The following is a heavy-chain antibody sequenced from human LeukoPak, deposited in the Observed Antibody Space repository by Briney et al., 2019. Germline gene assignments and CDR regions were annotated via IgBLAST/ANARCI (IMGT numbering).Heavy chain of an antibody. V-gene: IGHV1-8*01. Sequence: ASVKVSCKASGYTFTSYDINWVRQATGQGLEWMGWMNPNSGNTGYAQKFQGRVTMTRNTSISTAYMELSSLRSEDTAVYYCARGHWYSGSYYFDYWGQGTLVTVSS. CDR3: ARGHWYSGSYYFDY. J-gene: IGHJ4*02. CDR2: MNPNSGNT. CDR1: GYTFTSYD. D-gene: IGHD1-26*01.